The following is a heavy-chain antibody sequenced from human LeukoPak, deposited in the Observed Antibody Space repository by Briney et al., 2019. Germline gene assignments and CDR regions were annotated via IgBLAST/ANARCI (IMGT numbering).Heavy chain of an antibody. CDR1: GYTFTSNG. CDR3: ARKTRAAIQGNWFDP. Sequence: ASVKLSFNSSGYTFTSNGISWMRQPPGQGLEWMGWISAYNGNTNYAQKLQGRVTMTTDTSTSTAYMELRSLRSDDTAVYYCARKTRAAIQGNWFDPWGQGTLVTVSS. V-gene: IGHV1-18*01. J-gene: IGHJ5*02. CDR2: ISAYNGNT. D-gene: IGHD2-2*02.